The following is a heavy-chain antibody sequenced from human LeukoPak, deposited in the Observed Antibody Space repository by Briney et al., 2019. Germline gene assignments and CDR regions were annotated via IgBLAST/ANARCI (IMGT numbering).Heavy chain of an antibody. CDR3: AGGITMGRGVIITVGVYDMDV. Sequence: ASVKVSCKASGYTFTSYGISWVRQAPGQGLEWVGWISAYNGNTNYAQKLQGRVTMTTDTSTSTAYMELRSLRSDATAVYYCAGGITMGRGVIITVGVYDMDVWAKGTTVNVS. D-gene: IGHD3-10*01. CDR2: ISAYNGNT. CDR1: GYTFTSYG. V-gene: IGHV1-18*01. J-gene: IGHJ6*03.